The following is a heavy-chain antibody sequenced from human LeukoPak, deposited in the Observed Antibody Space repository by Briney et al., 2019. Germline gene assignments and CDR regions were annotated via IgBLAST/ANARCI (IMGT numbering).Heavy chain of an antibody. CDR1: GFTFSSSA. J-gene: IGHJ4*02. CDR3: AKGRVYGDLFPAYYSDY. Sequence: GGSLRLSCAASGFTFSSSAMSWVRQAPGKGLEWVSAISNNGGYTYYADSVQGRFTISRDNSKNTLYLQMNSLRAEDTAVYYCAKGRVYGDLFPAYYSDYWGQGTLVTVSS. V-gene: IGHV3-23*01. D-gene: IGHD4-17*01. CDR2: ISNNGGYT.